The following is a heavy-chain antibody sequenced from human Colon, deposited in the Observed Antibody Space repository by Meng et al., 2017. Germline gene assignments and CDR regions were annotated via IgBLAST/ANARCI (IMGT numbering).Heavy chain of an antibody. Sequence: GESLKISCAASGFTFATYGMNWVRQAPGKGLEWVSSIRGGSSDDTYYADSVQGRFAISRDNSKNTLYLQMDSLRAEDTAVYYCAKKNTPSTSWFWSDYWGHGTLVTVSS. CDR2: IRGGSSDDT. D-gene: IGHD6-13*01. CDR1: GFTFATYG. CDR3: AKKNTPSTSWFWSDY. J-gene: IGHJ4*01. V-gene: IGHV3-23*01.